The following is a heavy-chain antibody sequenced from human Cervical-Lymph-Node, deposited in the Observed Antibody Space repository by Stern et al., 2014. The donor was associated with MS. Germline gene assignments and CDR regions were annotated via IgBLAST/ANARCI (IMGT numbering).Heavy chain of an antibody. J-gene: IGHJ4*02. CDR3: AREGTSREFDY. CDR1: GFTFSRYW. V-gene: IGHV3-74*01. Sequence: EVQLEESGGGLVQPGGSLRLSCAASGFTFSRYWMHWVRQAPGKGLVWVSRINTDGTSTRYADSVKGRFTISRDNAKNTLYLQMNSLRAEDTAVFYCAREGTSREFDYWGQGTLVTVSS. D-gene: IGHD1-7*01. CDR2: INTDGTST.